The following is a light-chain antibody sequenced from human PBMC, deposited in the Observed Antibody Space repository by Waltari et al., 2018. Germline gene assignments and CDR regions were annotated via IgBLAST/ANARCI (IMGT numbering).Light chain of an antibody. CDR3: QQYSSWPLT. V-gene: IGKV3-15*01. CDR2: GAS. Sequence: IVMTQSPASLSVSPGERATFSCTASQSVGSNLAWYQQKPGQAPRLLIYGASTRATGIPASFSGSGSGTEFTLTISSLQSEDFAVYYCQQYSSWPLTFGGGTKVEIK. CDR1: QSVGSN. J-gene: IGKJ4*01.